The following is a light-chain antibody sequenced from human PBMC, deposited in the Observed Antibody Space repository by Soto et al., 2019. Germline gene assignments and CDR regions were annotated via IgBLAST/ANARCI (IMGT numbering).Light chain of an antibody. CDR1: SSDVGAYNY. CDR3: CSYAGSSTHVV. J-gene: IGLJ2*01. V-gene: IGLV2-14*01. CDR2: EVN. Sequence: QSALTQPASLSGSPGQSITISCTGTSSDVGAYNYVSWYQQHPGKAPKLMIYEVNYRPSGVSNRFSGSKSGNTASLTISGLQAEDEADYYCCSYAGSSTHVVFGGGTKLTVL.